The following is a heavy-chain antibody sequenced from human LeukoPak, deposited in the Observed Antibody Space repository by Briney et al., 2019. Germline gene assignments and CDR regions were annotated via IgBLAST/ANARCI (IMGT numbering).Heavy chain of an antibody. CDR3: ARLHGDYELYYYYGMDV. V-gene: IGHV3-23*01. D-gene: IGHD4-17*01. CDR2: ISGSGGST. CDR1: GFTFSSYA. Sequence: PGGSLRLSCAASGFTFSSYAMSWVRQAPGKGLEWVSAISGSGGSTYYADSVKGRFTISRDNSKNTLYLQMNSLRAEDTAVYYCARLHGDYELYYYYGMDVWGQGTTVTVSS. J-gene: IGHJ6*02.